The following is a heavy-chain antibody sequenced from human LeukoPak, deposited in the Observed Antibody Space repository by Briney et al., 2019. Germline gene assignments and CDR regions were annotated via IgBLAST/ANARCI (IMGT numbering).Heavy chain of an antibody. CDR2: INAGNGNT. CDR3: AREGNDILTGYYDNWFDP. CDR1: GFTFTSYA. V-gene: IGHV1-3*01. J-gene: IGHJ5*02. Sequence: ASVKVSCKASGFTFTSYAMRWVRPAPGQRLEWMGWINAGNGNTKYSQKLQGRVTITRDTSASTAYMELSSLRSEDTAVYYCAREGNDILTGYYDNWFDPWGQGTLLTVSS. D-gene: IGHD3-9*01.